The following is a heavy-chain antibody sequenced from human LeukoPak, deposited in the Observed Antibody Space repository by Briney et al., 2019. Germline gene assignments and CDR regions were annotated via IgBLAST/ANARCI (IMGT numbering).Heavy chain of an antibody. D-gene: IGHD2-2*01. CDR1: GGTFSSYA. Sequence: SVKVSCKASGGTFSSYAISWVRQAPGQGLEWMGGIIPIFGTANYAQKFQGRVTITADKSTSTAYMELSSLRSEDTAAYYCARDRGSQIISSTSWSLGYWGQGTLVTVSS. CDR3: ARDRGSQIISSTSWSLGY. CDR2: IIPIFGTA. V-gene: IGHV1-69*06. J-gene: IGHJ4*02.